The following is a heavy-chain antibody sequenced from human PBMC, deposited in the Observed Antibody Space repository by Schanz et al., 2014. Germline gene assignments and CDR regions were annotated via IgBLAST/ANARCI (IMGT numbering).Heavy chain of an antibody. CDR2: ISPSSGGT. D-gene: IGHD3-3*01. V-gene: IGHV1-2*06. J-gene: IGHJ5*02. CDR1: GYTFTNHY. CDR3: ARESVSRTRLFDP. Sequence: QVQVIQSGPEVKKPGASVKVSCKASGYTFTNHYLHWVRQAPRQGLEWMGRISPSSGGTNYAQNFQGRVTMTKDTSINPVYMELSTLTSDDTAVYYCARESVSRTRLFDPWGQGTLVTVSS.